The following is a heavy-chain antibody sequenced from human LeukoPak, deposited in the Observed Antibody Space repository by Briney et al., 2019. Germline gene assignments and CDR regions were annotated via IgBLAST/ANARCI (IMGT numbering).Heavy chain of an antibody. CDR2: MNPNSDNK. CDR1: GYTFTSYD. V-gene: IGHV1-8*03. Sequence: ASVKVSCKASGYTFTSYDINWVRQATGQGLEWMGWMNPNSDNKGYAQKFQGRATITRNTSISTAYMELSSLRSEDTAVYYCARARGIRGYSGYGGTYYYMDVWGKGTTVTVSS. J-gene: IGHJ6*03. CDR3: ARARGIRGYSGYGGTYYYMDV. D-gene: IGHD5-12*01.